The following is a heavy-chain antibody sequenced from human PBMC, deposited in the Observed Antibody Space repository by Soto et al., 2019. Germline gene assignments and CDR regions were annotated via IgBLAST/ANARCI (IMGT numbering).Heavy chain of an antibody. D-gene: IGHD3-9*01. CDR3: ARDGDYDILTGYYKEWDAFDI. CDR2: IYPGDSDT. CDR1: VYSFTSYW. J-gene: IGHJ3*02. V-gene: IGHV5-51*01. Sequence: GSLKISCKGSVYSFTSYWIGWVRQMPGKGLEWMGIIYPGDSDTRYSPSFQGQVTISADKSISTAYLQWSSLKASDTAMYYCARDGDYDILTGYYKEWDAFDIWGQGTMVTVSS.